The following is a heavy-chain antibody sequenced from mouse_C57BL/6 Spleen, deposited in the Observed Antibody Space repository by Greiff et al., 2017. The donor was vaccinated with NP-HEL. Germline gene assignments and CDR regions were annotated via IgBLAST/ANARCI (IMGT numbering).Heavy chain of an antibody. CDR1: GYTFTDYN. D-gene: IGHD4-1*01. CDR2: INPNNGGT. CDR3: ARPGVSDAMDY. J-gene: IGHJ4*01. Sequence: VQLQQSGPELVKPGASVKIPCKASGYTFTDYNMDWVKQSHGKSLEWIGEINPNNGGTIYNQKFKGKATLTVDKSSSTAYMELRSLTSEDTAVYYCARPGVSDAMDYWGQGTSVTVSS. V-gene: IGHV1-18*01.